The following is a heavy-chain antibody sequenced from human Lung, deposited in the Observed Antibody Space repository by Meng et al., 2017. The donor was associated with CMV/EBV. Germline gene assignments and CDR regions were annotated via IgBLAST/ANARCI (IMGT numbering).Heavy chain of an antibody. CDR3: AREPYDYDSSLDY. Sequence: GGSXRLXXXXSGFTFSSTWMHWVRQAPGKGLVWVSRINSVGSSTIYADSVKGRFTISIDNAKNTLYLQMNSLRSEDTAVYYCAREPYDYDSSLDYWGQGTLVTVSS. CDR1: GFTFSSTW. V-gene: IGHV3-74*01. CDR2: INSVGSST. J-gene: IGHJ4*02. D-gene: IGHD3-22*01.